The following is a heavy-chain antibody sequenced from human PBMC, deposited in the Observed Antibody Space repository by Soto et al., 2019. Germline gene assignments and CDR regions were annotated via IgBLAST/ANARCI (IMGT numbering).Heavy chain of an antibody. D-gene: IGHD2-2*01. V-gene: IGHV4-59*01. CDR2: IYYSGST. J-gene: IGHJ3*02. CDR1: GGTISSYY. Sequence: SETLSLTCTVSGGTISSYYWTWIWQPPGKGLEWIGYIYYSGSTNYNPSLKIRVTISVDTSKNQISLKLSSVTAADTAVYYCVCLGDNVVVPAARRVFDIWGQGTMVTVSS. CDR3: VCLGDNVVVPAARRVFDI.